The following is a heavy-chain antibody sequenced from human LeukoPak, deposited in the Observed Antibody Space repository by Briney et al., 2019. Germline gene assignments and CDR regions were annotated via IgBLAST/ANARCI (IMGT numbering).Heavy chain of an antibody. V-gene: IGHV1-46*01. CDR3: ARRVGSLAAAGTGWFDP. CDR2: INPSGGST. CDR1: GYTLTELS. J-gene: IGHJ5*02. D-gene: IGHD6-13*01. Sequence: ASVKVSCKVSGYTLTELSMHWVRQAPGQGLEWMGIINPSGGSTSYAQKFQGRVTMTRDTSTSTVYMELSSLRSEDTAVYYCARRVGSLAAAGTGWFDPWGQGTLVTVSS.